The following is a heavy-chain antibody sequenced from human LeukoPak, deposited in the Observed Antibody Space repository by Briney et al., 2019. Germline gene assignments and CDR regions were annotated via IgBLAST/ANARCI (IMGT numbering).Heavy chain of an antibody. CDR2: INGDGSST. J-gene: IGHJ4*02. CDR3: ARSPPDNSGWYAY. D-gene: IGHD6-19*01. CDR1: GFTFSTYW. V-gene: IGHV3-74*01. Sequence: PGGSLRLSCVASGFTFSTYWMHCVRQAPGKGLVWVSRINGDGSSTTYADSVKGRFTISRDNARNTMYLQMNSLRGEDTAVYYCARSPPDNSGWYAYWGQGALVTVSS.